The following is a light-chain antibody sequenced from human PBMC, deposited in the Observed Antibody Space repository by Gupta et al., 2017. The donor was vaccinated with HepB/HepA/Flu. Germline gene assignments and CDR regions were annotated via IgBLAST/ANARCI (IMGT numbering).Light chain of an antibody. CDR2: RNS. Sequence: QSVLTQPPSASGTPGQRVTISCSGSSSNIGSNYVYWYQQLPGTAPKLLIYRNSQRPSGVPDRISGSKSGTSASLAISWLRSEDEADYYCAAWDDSLSGVVFGGGTKLTVL. CDR1: SSNIGSNY. V-gene: IGLV1-47*01. J-gene: IGLJ2*01. CDR3: AAWDDSLSGVV.